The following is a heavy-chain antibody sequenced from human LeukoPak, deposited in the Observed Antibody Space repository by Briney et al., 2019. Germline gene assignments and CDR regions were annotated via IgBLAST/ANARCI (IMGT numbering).Heavy chain of an antibody. J-gene: IGHJ4*02. CDR3: ASVRCSATSCYEFYFDY. CDR1: GGSISSYY. Sequence: SETLSLTCTVSGGSISSYYWSWIRQPPGKGLEWIGYMIYSGSTSYNPSLKSRVTISVDTSKNQFSLKLSSVTAADTAVYCASVRCSATSCYEFYFDYWGQGTLVTVSS. CDR2: MIYSGST. V-gene: IGHV4-59*01. D-gene: IGHD2-2*01.